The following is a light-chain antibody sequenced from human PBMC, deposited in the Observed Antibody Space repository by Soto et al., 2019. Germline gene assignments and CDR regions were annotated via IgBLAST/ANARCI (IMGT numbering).Light chain of an antibody. CDR1: TLGDKY. CDR3: QAWDSSVV. Sequence: SNELTQPPSMSVSPGQTASITCTGDTLGDKYACWYQQKPGQSPVLVIYQDSKRPSGIPERFSGSNSGNTATLTISGTQAMDEADYYCQAWDSSVVFGGGTKLTVL. J-gene: IGLJ2*01. V-gene: IGLV3-1*01. CDR2: QDS.